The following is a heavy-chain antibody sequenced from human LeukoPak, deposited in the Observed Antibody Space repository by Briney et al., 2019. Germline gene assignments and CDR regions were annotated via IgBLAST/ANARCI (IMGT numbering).Heavy chain of an antibody. CDR1: GFTFGDYA. Sequence: GGSLRLSCSPSGFTFGDYAMSWVRQAPGKGLEWVGLIRSKTYGGTTEYAASLKGRFTISRDDSKTIAYLQMNTLKTEDTAVYYCTSCRDTTCVDYFKYWGQGTLVTVSS. CDR2: IRSKTYGGTT. J-gene: IGHJ4*02. CDR3: TSCRDTTCVDYFKY. V-gene: IGHV3-49*04. D-gene: IGHD2/OR15-2a*01.